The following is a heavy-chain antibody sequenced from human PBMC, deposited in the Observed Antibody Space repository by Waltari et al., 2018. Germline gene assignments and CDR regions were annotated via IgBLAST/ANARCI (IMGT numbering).Heavy chain of an antibody. CDR1: GLTSVYIG. J-gene: IGHJ3*02. V-gene: IGHV3-9*02. Sequence: EVQLVESGGGLVQPGRSLTLSCVGSGLTSVYIGMHWVRQAPGRGLEWVSGITWNSGYRAYADSVKGRFTISRDSAKNSLYLEMNSLRTEDTALYYCTRGARYFDWSHDAFDIWGQGT. CDR3: TRGARYFDWSHDAFDI. D-gene: IGHD3-9*01. CDR2: ITWNSGYR.